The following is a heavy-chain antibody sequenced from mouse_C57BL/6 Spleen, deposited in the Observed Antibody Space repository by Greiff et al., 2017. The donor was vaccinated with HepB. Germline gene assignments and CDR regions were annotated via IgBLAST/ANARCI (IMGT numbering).Heavy chain of an antibody. V-gene: IGHV1-64*01. J-gene: IGHJ3*01. CDR2: IHPNSGST. CDR3: AREEGYYYGSSYGRFAY. CDR1: GYTFTSYW. D-gene: IGHD1-1*01. Sequence: VQLQQPGAELVKPGASVKLSCKASGYTFTSYWMHWVKQRPGQGLEWIGMIHPNSGSTNYNEKFKSKATLTVDKSSSTAYMQLSSLTSEDSAVYYCAREEGYYYGSSYGRFAYWGQGTLVTVSA.